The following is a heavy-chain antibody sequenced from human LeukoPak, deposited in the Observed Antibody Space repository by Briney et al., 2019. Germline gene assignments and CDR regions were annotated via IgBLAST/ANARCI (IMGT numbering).Heavy chain of an antibody. D-gene: IGHD2-15*01. CDR1: GFTFSNAW. J-gene: IGHJ4*02. Sequence: GGSLTLSCAASGFTFSNAWMSWVRHAPGNGLEWLGRIKSKTDGGTTDYAAPVKGRFTISRDDSKNTLYLQMNSLKTEDTPAYYCTTDRRRSRSFTAFDYWGQGTLVTVSS. V-gene: IGHV3-15*01. CDR2: IKSKTDGGTT. CDR3: TTDRRRSRSFTAFDY.